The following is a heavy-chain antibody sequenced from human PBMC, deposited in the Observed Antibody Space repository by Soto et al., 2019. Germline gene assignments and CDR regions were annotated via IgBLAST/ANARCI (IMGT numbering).Heavy chain of an antibody. D-gene: IGHD4-17*01. J-gene: IGHJ4*02. CDR1: GFTFSNYA. Sequence: PGGSLGLSCAASGFTFSNYAMDWVRQAPGKGLEWVAIVSYDGDNEYYADSVRGRFFISRDNSRNTLYLQMNSVIAEDTAVYYCARGSTVRGFDYWGQGTLVTAPQ. V-gene: IGHV3-30*03. CDR3: ARGSTVRGFDY. CDR2: VSYDGDNE.